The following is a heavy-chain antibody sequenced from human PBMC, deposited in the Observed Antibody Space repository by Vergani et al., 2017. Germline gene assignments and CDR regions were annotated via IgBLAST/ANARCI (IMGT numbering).Heavy chain of an antibody. D-gene: IGHD3-10*01. CDR3: ARGNYYGSGTYVDP. V-gene: IGHV3-66*03. CDR1: LSTFIFNY. CDR2: IYICDET. J-gene: IGHJ5*02. Sequence: FFHPFFSLILSCSASLSTFIFNYITFFLHSPWKGLYFFSHIYICDETYYSYSLNGRVTISRDTSKNTLHLQINNLRVEDTAVYYCARGNYYGSGTYVDPWGQGTLVTVSS.